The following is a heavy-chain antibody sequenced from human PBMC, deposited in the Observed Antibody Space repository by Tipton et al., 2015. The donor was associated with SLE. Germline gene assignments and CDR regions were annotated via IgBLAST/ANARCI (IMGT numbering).Heavy chain of an antibody. D-gene: IGHD7-27*01. J-gene: IGHJ6*03. V-gene: IGHV4-61*02. CDR3: AARTGDVLYYYYMDV. CDR2: IYASGSA. CDR1: GGSFSIDNYY. Sequence: TLSLTCTVSGGSFSIDNYYWSWIRQPAGKGLEWIGRIYASGSANYNPSLKSRVTISVDTSKNQFSLKLSSVTAADTAVYYCAARTGDVLYYYYMDVWGKGTTVTVSS.